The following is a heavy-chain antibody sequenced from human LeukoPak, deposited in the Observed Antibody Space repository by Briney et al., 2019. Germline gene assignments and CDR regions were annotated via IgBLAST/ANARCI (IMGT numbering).Heavy chain of an antibody. V-gene: IGHV3-30*02. CDR2: IRYDGRNK. D-gene: IGHD6-19*01. Sequence: GGSLRLSCAASGFSFSSYAMHWVRQAPGKGLEWVAFIRYDGRNKYYADSVKGRFTISRDNSKNTLYLQMNSLRAEDTAVYYCAKDSEVRGCFDYWGQGTLVTVSS. J-gene: IGHJ4*02. CDR1: GFSFSSYA. CDR3: AKDSEVRGCFDY.